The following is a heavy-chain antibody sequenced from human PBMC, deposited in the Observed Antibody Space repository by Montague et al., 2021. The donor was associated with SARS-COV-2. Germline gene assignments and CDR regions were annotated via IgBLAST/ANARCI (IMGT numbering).Heavy chain of an antibody. V-gene: IGHV4-59*08. J-gene: IGHJ4*02. CDR2: ISDSGST. Sequence: SETLSLTCTVSGGSISSFYWSWFRQPPGKGLEWIGYISDSGSTNYNPSLTSRVTMSVDTFKNQFSLKVNSVTAADTAVYYCARHYSATLPAVYWGQGTPVTVSS. D-gene: IGHD2-15*01. CDR3: ARHYSATLPAVY. CDR1: GGSISSFY.